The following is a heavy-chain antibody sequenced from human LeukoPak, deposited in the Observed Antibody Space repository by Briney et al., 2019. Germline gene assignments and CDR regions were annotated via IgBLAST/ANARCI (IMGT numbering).Heavy chain of an antibody. Sequence: GGSLRLSCAASGFTFSSYAMSWVRQPPGKGLEWVSVISGSGDSTYYADSVRGRFTISRDNSKNTLYLQMNSPGAEDTAIYYCAKDRATAVAGSNLYSDYWGQGTLVTVSS. V-gene: IGHV3-23*01. D-gene: IGHD6-19*01. CDR2: ISGSGDST. J-gene: IGHJ4*02. CDR1: GFTFSSYA. CDR3: AKDRATAVAGSNLYSDY.